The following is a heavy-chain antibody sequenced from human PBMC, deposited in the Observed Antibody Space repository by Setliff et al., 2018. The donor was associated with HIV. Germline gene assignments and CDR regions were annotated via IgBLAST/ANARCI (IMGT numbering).Heavy chain of an antibody. Sequence: SETLSLTCTVSGDSISGYDYWVWIRQPPGKGLQWIGSIYNSASTYYSPSLKRRVIMSVDTSKNRFSLRLSSVSAADTAVYYCARTSYNFWGGPDSWGQGTLVTVS. CDR3: ARTSYNFWGGPDS. CDR1: GDSISGYDY. J-gene: IGHJ4*02. D-gene: IGHD3-3*01. CDR2: IYNSAST. V-gene: IGHV4-38-2*02.